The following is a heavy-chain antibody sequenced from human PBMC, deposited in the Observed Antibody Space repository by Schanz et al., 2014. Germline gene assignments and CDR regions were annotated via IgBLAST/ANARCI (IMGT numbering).Heavy chain of an antibody. J-gene: IGHJ4*02. V-gene: IGHV3-72*01. CDR2: VRKKEFSDDTE. D-gene: IGHD3-9*01. Sequence: EVELVESGGGLVQPGGSLRLSCAASGFSFSDHAMDWVRQAAGKGLEWVGRVRKKEFSDDTEEYAASVRGRFTISRDDSKNVVNLQMNGLKTEDTATYYCVREGSTTPVAGLRSFDWLGRFDYWGQGALVTVSS. CDR1: GFSFSDHA. CDR3: VREGSTTPVAGLRSFDWLGRFDY.